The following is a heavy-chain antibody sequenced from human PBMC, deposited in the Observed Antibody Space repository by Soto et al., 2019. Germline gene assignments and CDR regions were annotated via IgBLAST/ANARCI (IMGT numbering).Heavy chain of an antibody. D-gene: IGHD6-13*01. CDR1: GFTFSNVV. CDR3: ARDRAIAATGIFYY. V-gene: IGHV3-30*04. Sequence: QVQLVESGGGVVQPGGSLRLSCAASGFTFSNVVMHWVRQAPGKGLEWVAATSYDGKNKDHADSVKGRFTISRDNSKNTLYLQMNSMRHEDTAVYFCARDRAIAATGIFYYWGQGTLVTVSS. J-gene: IGHJ4*02. CDR2: TSYDGKNK.